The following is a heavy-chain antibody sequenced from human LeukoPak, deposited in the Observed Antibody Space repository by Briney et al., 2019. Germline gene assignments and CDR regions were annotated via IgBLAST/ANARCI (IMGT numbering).Heavy chain of an antibody. CDR1: GGSISSGSYY. V-gene: IGHV4-61*02. J-gene: IGHJ4*02. D-gene: IGHD3-22*01. CDR2: IYTSGST. CDR3: ARRHRSYDSGGHVIDY. Sequence: SQTLSLTCTVSGGSISSGSYYWSWIRQPAGKGLEWIGRIYTSGSTNYNPSLKSRVTISVDTSKNQFSLKLSSVTAADTAMYYCARRHRSYDSGGHVIDYWGQGTLVTVSS.